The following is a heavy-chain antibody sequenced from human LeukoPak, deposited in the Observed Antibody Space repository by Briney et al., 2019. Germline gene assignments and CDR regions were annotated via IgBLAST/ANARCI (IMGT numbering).Heavy chain of an antibody. CDR1: GFTFDDYG. Sequence: PGGPLRLSCAASGFTFDDYGMGWVRQAPGKGLEWVSGVNWNGGSTGYADSVKGRFTISRDNAENSLYLQMNSLRAEDTALYYCARRKNYDILTGYYIADNYFDYWGQGTLVTVSS. J-gene: IGHJ4*02. D-gene: IGHD3-9*01. CDR2: VNWNGGST. V-gene: IGHV3-20*04. CDR3: ARRKNYDILTGYYIADNYFDY.